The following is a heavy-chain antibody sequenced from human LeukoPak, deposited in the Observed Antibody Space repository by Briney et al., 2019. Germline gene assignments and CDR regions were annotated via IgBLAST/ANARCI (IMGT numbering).Heavy chain of an antibody. D-gene: IGHD3-9*01. CDR3: ARELHYDILKVRFDP. V-gene: IGHV3-23*01. CDR1: GFTFTTYA. CDR2: VSGSGGGT. J-gene: IGHJ5*02. Sequence: GGSLRLSCAASGFTFTTYAMSWVRQAPGTGLEWVSTVSGSGGGTYYADSVKGRFTISRDNSKNTLYLQMNSLRAEDTAVYYCARELHYDILKVRFDPWGQGTLVTVSS.